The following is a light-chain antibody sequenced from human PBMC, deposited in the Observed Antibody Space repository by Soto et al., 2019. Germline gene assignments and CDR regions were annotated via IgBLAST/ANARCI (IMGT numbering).Light chain of an antibody. J-gene: IGKJ1*01. CDR3: QQYNSDSWT. Sequence: DLQLTQSPSTLSASVGDRVTITCRASQSLDNWLAWYQQKPGKAPKLLIYKASNLESGVPSRFSGSGSGTEFTLTISSLQPEDFATYYCQQYNSDSWTFGQGTKVEIK. CDR2: KAS. CDR1: QSLDNW. V-gene: IGKV1-5*03.